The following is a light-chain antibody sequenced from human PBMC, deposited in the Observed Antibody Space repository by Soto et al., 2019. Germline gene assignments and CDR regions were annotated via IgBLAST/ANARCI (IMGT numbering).Light chain of an antibody. CDR2: VAS. V-gene: IGKV1-39*01. J-gene: IGKJ5*01. CDR1: QRISTY. CDR3: QQSYDTVAIT. Sequence: DIQMTQSPSSLSASVGDRVTITCRASQRISTYLNWYQQKPGQAPKPLIYVASLLQSGVPSRFSGSGSGTDFTLTISGLQPEDFATYYCQQSYDTVAITFGQGTRLEIK.